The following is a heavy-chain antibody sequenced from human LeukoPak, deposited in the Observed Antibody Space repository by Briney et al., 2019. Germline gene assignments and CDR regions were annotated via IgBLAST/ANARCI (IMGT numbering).Heavy chain of an antibody. CDR1: GYTFTDYY. J-gene: IGHJ4*02. D-gene: IGHD6-6*01. CDR3: GRPHRSSSGTDC. Sequence: GASLKVSCKASGYTFTDYYMQWLRQAPGQGLEWMGWIHPKTGATNYSHHVQGRLTMTRATSITTTYLEVSNLTSDDTAMYYCGRPHRSSSGTDCWGQGTLVTVCS. V-gene: IGHV1-2*02. CDR2: IHPKTGAT.